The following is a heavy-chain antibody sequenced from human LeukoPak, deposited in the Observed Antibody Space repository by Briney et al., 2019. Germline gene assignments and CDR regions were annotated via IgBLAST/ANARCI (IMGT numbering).Heavy chain of an antibody. CDR3: ARDNSVSGWALWFGYGMDV. Sequence: SETLSLTCAVYGGSFSGYYWSWIRQPPGKGLEWIGEINHSGSTNYNPSLKSRVTISVDTSKDQFSLKLSSVTAADTAVYYCARDNSVSGWALWFGYGMDVWGQGTTVTVSS. J-gene: IGHJ6*02. V-gene: IGHV4-34*01. D-gene: IGHD3-10*01. CDR2: INHSGST. CDR1: GGSFSGYY.